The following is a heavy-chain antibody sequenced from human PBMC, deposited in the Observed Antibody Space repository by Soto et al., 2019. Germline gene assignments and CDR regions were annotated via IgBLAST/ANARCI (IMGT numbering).Heavy chain of an antibody. J-gene: IGHJ4*02. CDR2: ISYSGST. D-gene: IGHD2-15*01. CDR1: GGSISSGNYY. Sequence: QVQLQESGPGLVKPSQTLSLTCTVSGGSISSGNYYWSWIRQPPGKGLEWIGFISYSGSTYYNLSLKSRITISVDTSKIQFSLNLSFVTAADTAVYYCATMGTPATRLYDFDFWGQGTLVTVSS. V-gene: IGHV4-30-4*01. CDR3: ATMGTPATRLYDFDF.